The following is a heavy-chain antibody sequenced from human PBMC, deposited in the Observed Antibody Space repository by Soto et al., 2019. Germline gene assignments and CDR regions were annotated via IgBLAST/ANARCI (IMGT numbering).Heavy chain of an antibody. V-gene: IGHV3-74*01. CDR2: INSDGSST. D-gene: IGHD3-10*01. Sequence: SLRLSCAASGFTFSKYWMHWVRQAPGKGLVWVSRINSDGSSTSYADSVKGRFTISRDNAKNKLYLQMNSLRAEDTAVYYCASEGVYYFGMDVWGQGTTVTVYS. CDR3: ASEGVYYFGMDV. J-gene: IGHJ6*02. CDR1: GFTFSKYW.